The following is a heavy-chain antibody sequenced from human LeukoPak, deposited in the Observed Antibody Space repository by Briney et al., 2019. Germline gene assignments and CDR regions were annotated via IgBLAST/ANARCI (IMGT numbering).Heavy chain of an antibody. CDR2: IWSDGTNQ. J-gene: IGHJ4*02. CDR1: GFTFSHYG. D-gene: IGHD4-11*01. CDR3: AKDAQRGFDYSNSLEY. V-gene: IGHV3-33*06. Sequence: GGSLRLSCAAAGFTFSHYGMHWVRQAPGKGLEWVAVIWSDGTNQYYADSVKGRFTISRDDSGNTVYLQMNSLRPEDTGVYYCAKDAQRGFDYSNSLEYWGQGTPVTVST.